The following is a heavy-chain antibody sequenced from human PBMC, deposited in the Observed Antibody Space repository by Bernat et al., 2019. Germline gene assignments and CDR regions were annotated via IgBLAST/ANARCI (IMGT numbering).Heavy chain of an antibody. D-gene: IGHD4-17*01. CDR3: ATGSAGYYYYGMDV. Sequence: EVQLLESGGGLVQPGGSLRLSCAASGFTFSSYAMSWVRQAPGTGLGWVFAISGSGGSTYYADSVNGWFRISRDNSKNTLYLQMNSLRAEDTAVYYCATGSAGYYYYGMDVWGQGTTVTVSS. V-gene: IGHV3-23*01. CDR1: GFTFSSYA. CDR2: ISGSGGST. J-gene: IGHJ6*02.